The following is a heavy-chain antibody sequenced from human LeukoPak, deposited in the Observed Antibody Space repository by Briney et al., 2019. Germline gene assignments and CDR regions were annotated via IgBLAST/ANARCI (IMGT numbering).Heavy chain of an antibody. CDR1: GGSFSGYY. V-gene: IGHV4-34*01. D-gene: IGHD3-22*01. CDR2: INHSGST. Sequence: PSETLSLTCAVYGGSFSGYYWSWIRQPPGKGLEWIGEINHSGSTNYNPSLKSRVTISVDTPKNQFSLKLSSVTAADTAVYYCARLSRYDSSGYYEEPNWFDPWGQGTLVTVSS. CDR3: ARLSRYDSSGYYEEPNWFDP. J-gene: IGHJ5*02.